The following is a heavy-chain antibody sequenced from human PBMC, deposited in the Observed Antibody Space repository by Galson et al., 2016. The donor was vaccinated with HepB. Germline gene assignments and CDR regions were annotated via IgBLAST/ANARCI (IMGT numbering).Heavy chain of an antibody. J-gene: IGHJ6*02. D-gene: IGHD2-15*01. CDR3: ARGGLGYCSGGSCSSGDYGMDV. Sequence: SLRLSCAASGFTFSSYDMHWVRQATGKGLEWVSAIGTAGDTYYPDSVKGRFTISRENAKNSLYLQMNTLRAEDTAVYYCARGGLGYCSGGSCSSGDYGMDVWGQGTTVTVSS. V-gene: IGHV3-13*01. CDR1: GFTFSSYD. CDR2: IGTAGDT.